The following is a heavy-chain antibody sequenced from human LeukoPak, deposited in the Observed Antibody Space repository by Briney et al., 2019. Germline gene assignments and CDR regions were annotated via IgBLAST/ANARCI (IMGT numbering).Heavy chain of an antibody. V-gene: IGHV4-4*07. CDR3: ARGGDIVVVPAAARNYYYYMDV. D-gene: IGHD2-2*01. Sequence: SETLSLTCTVSGGSISSYYWSWIRQPAGKGLEWIGRIYTSGSTNYNPSLKSRVTISVDTSKNQFSLKLSSVAAADTAVYYCARGGDIVVVPAAARNYYYYMDVWGKGTTVTVSS. CDR2: IYTSGST. J-gene: IGHJ6*03. CDR1: GGSISSYY.